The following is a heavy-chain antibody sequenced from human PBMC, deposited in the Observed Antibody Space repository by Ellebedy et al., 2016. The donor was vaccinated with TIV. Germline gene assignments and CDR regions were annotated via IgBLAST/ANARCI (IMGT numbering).Heavy chain of an antibody. CDR2: INPDSGGT. CDR3: ARVYGYSSSWSYGMDV. CDR1: GYSFTGYY. Sequence: AASVKVSCKASGYSFTGYYMHWVRHAPGQGLEWMGWINPDSGGTRKAQNFQGRVTMTRDTSISTAYMELSRLRSDDTAVYFCARVYGYSSSWSYGMDVWGQGTTVTVSS. J-gene: IGHJ6*02. D-gene: IGHD6-13*01. V-gene: IGHV1-2*02.